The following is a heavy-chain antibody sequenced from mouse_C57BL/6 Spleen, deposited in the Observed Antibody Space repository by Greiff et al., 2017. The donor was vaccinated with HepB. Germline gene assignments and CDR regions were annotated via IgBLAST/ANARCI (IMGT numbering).Heavy chain of an antibody. D-gene: IGHD2-3*01. CDR2: INPNNGGT. V-gene: IGHV1-22*01. J-gene: IGHJ2*01. CDR1: GYTFTDYN. Sequence: EVKLQESGPELVKPGASVKMSCKASGYTFTDYNMHWVKQSHGKSLEWIGYINPNNGGTSYNQKFKGKATLTVNKSSSTAYMELRSLTSEDSAVYYCARGGYYDGYVDYWGQGTTLTVSS. CDR3: ARGGYYDGYVDY.